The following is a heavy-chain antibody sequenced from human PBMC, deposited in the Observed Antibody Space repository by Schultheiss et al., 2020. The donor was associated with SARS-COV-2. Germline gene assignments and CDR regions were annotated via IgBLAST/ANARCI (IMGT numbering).Heavy chain of an antibody. CDR1: GGSISSFY. CDR3: ARVRKVWASNNWSYYFDY. Sequence: SETLSLTCTVSGGSISSFYWSWIRQPAGKGLEWIGRFHSSGTTNYNPSLKSRVTMSADTSKNQFSLKLSSVTAADTAVYYCARVRKVWASNNWSYYFDYWGQGTLVTVSS. V-gene: IGHV4-4*07. CDR2: FHSSGTT. J-gene: IGHJ4*02. D-gene: IGHD1-1*01.